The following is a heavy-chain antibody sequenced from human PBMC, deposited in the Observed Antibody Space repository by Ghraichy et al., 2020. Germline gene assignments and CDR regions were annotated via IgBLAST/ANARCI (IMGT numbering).Heavy chain of an antibody. CDR2: ISYDGSNK. V-gene: IGHV3-30*18. CDR1: GFTFSSYG. CDR3: AKDYYGSGSYYPTDPIDY. Sequence: GGSLRLSCAASGFTFSSYGMHWVRQAPGKGLEWVAVISYDGSNKYYADSVKGRFTISRDNSKNTLYLQMNSLRAEDTAVYYCAKDYYGSGSYYPTDPIDYWGQGTLVTVSS. D-gene: IGHD3-10*01. J-gene: IGHJ4*02.